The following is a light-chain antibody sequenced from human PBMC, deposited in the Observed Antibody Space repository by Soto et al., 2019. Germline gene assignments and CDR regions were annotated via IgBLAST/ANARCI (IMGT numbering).Light chain of an antibody. CDR1: QSVSSSY. CDR3: QQYGTSPYT. V-gene: IGKV3-20*01. Sequence: EIVLTQSPGTLSLSPGEIATLSCRASQSVSSSYLAWYQQKPGQAPMLLIHGASSRATGIPDRFIGSGSGTDFTLTISRLETEDFAVFYCQQYGTSPYTFGQGTKLEIK. CDR2: GAS. J-gene: IGKJ2*01.